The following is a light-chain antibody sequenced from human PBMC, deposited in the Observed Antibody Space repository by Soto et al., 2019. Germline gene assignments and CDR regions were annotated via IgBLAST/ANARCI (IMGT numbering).Light chain of an antibody. J-gene: IGKJ5*01. CDR3: QQYDNPPIT. V-gene: IGKV1-33*01. CDR2: DAS. Sequence: DIQMTQSPSSLSASVGDRVTITCQASQDISNYLNWYQQKPGKAPKLLIYDASNLETGVPSRFSGSGSGTDFTLTISSLQPEDIAIYYCQQYDNPPITFGQGTRLEIK. CDR1: QDISNY.